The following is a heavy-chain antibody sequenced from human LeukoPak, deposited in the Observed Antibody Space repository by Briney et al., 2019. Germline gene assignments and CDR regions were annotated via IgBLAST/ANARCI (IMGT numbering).Heavy chain of an antibody. Sequence: SVKVSCKASGGTFSSYAISWVRQAPGQGLEWMGGIIPIFGTANYAQKFQGRVTITTDESTSTAYMELSSLRSEDTAVYYCARDLFDRGGGPGWFDPWGQGTLVTVSS. CDR1: GGTFSSYA. V-gene: IGHV1-69*05. J-gene: IGHJ5*02. CDR3: ARDLFDRGGGPGWFDP. D-gene: IGHD3-10*01. CDR2: IIPIFGTA.